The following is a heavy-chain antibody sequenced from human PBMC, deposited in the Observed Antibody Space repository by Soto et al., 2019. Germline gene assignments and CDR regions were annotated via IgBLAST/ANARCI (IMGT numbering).Heavy chain of an antibody. CDR3: ARGGMPGPYSSSPTAD. V-gene: IGHV1-69*01. D-gene: IGHD6-13*01. CDR1: GGTFSSYA. Sequence: QVQLVQSGAEVKKPGSSVKVSCKASGGTFSSYAISWVRQAPGQGLEWMGGIIPILGTANYAQKFQGRVTITADESTSTAYLELSSLRSEDTAVYSCARGGMPGPYSSSPTADWGQGTLFTVSS. J-gene: IGHJ4*02. CDR2: IIPILGTA.